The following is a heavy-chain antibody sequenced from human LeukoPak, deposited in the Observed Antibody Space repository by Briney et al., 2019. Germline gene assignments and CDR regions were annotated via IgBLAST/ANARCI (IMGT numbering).Heavy chain of an antibody. CDR1: GGSISRSSYY. J-gene: IGHJ4*02. CDR2: IHYTGST. CDR3: ARLYSGYDPPDY. Sequence: SETLSLTCTVSGGSISRSSYYWGWIRRPPGKGLEWIGSIHYTGSTYYTPSLKSRVTISVDTSKNQFSLKVSSVTAADTVVYYCARLYSGYDPPDYWGQGTLVTVSS. V-gene: IGHV4-39*01. D-gene: IGHD5-12*01.